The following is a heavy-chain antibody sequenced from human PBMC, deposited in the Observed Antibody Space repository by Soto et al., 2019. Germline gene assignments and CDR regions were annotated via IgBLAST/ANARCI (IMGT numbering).Heavy chain of an antibody. Sequence: GGSLRLSCAASGFTFSSYSMNWVRQAPGKELEWVSSISSSSSYIYYADTVKGRFTISRDNAKNSLYLQMNSLRAEDTAVYYCARIVGRCPFTTPCDYYYMDVWGKGTTVTVSS. D-gene: IGHD3-22*01. J-gene: IGHJ6*03. CDR2: ISSSSSYI. V-gene: IGHV3-21*01. CDR3: ARIVGRCPFTTPCDYYYMDV. CDR1: GFTFSSYS.